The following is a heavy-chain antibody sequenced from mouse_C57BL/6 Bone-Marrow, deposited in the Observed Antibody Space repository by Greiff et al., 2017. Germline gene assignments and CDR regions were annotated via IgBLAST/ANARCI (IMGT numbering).Heavy chain of an antibody. J-gene: IGHJ2*01. V-gene: IGHV1-19*01. CDR2: INPYNGGT. CDR1: GYTFTDYY. Sequence: EVKLLESGPVLVKPGASVKMSCKASGYTFTDYYMNWVKQSHGKSLEWIGVINPYNGGTSYNQKFKGKATLTVDKSSSTAYMELNSLTSEDSAVYSGARRAIYYDYDLDYWGQGTTLTVSS. CDR3: ARRAIYYDYDLDY. D-gene: IGHD2-4*01.